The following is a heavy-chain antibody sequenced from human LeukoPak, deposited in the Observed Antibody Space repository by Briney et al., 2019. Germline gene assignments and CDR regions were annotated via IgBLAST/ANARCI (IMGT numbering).Heavy chain of an antibody. J-gene: IGHJ4*02. CDR3: ARDSVSLFDY. D-gene: IGHD2-8*01. CDR1: GGSISSSSYY. Sequence: PSETLSLTCTVSGGSISSSSYYWGWIRQPPGKGLEWIGSIYYSGSTYYNPSLKSRVTISVDTSKNQFSLKLSSVTAADTAVYYCARDSVSLFDYWGQGTLVTVSS. V-gene: IGHV4-39*02. CDR2: IYYSGST.